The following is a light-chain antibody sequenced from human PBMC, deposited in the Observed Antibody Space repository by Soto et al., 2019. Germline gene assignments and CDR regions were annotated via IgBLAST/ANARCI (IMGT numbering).Light chain of an antibody. CDR2: KVS. J-gene: IGKJ1*01. CDR3: MQATQSTWT. Sequence: DIVMTQTPLSSPVTLGQAASISCRSSQSLVHNDGNTYLSLFPQRPVQPPRLLIHKVSDRFSGVPDRFSGSGAGTDFTLTISRVEAEDVGVYYCMQATQSTWTFGQGTKVEIK. CDR1: QSLVHNDGNTY. V-gene: IGKV2-24*01.